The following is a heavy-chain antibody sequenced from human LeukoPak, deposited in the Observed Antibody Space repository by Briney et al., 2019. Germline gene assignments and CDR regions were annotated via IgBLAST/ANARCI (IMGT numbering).Heavy chain of an antibody. J-gene: IGHJ6*03. D-gene: IGHD1-26*01. V-gene: IGHV1-18*01. CDR3: ARDWWELLDYYYYYYYMDV. Sequence: GASVKVSCKASGYTFTSYGISWVRQAPGQGLEWMGWISAYNGNTNYAQKLQGRVTMTTDTSTSTAYMELRSLRSDDTAVYYCARDWWELLDYYYYYYYMDVWGKGTTVTVSS. CDR2: ISAYNGNT. CDR1: GYTFTSYG.